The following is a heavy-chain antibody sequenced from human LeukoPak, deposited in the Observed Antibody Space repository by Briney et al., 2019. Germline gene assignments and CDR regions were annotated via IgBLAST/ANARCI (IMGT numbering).Heavy chain of an antibody. V-gene: IGHV3-23*01. CDR2: ISGSGGST. Sequence: PGRSLRLSCAASGFTFSSYGMHWVRQAPGKGLEWVSAISGSGGSTYYADSVKGRFTISRDNSKNTLYLQMNSLRAEDTAVYYCAKDRKSIAGFDYWSQGTLVTVSS. J-gene: IGHJ4*02. D-gene: IGHD6-6*01. CDR3: AKDRKSIAGFDY. CDR1: GFTFSSYG.